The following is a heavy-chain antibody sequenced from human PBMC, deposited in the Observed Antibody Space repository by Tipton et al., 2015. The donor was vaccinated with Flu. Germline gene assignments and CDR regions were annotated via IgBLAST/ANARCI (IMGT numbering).Heavy chain of an antibody. CDR2: ISATTGNT. Sequence: GSLRLSCAASGFTFSIYAMSWVRQAPGKGLEWVSGISATTGNTYFADSVKGRFTISRDNSKNTLYLQMSSLRAEDTAVYYCAKDWFRQDIVGRAAPFDSWGQGIMVTVSS. J-gene: IGHJ4*02. CDR1: GFTFSIYA. V-gene: IGHV3-23*01. D-gene: IGHD5-12*01. CDR3: AKDWFRQDIVGRAAPFDS.